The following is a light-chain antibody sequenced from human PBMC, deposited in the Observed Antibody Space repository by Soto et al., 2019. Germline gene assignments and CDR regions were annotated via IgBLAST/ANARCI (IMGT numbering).Light chain of an antibody. CDR1: SSDIGGYTY. CDR2: DVS. J-gene: IGLJ2*01. V-gene: IGLV2-11*01. CDR3: CSFAGPQSFEV. Sequence: QSVLTQPRSVSGSPGQSVTISCTGTSSDIGGYTYVSWYQQHPGKAPKVIIYDVSERPSGVPDRFSGSKSGNTASLTISGLQPEDEADYYCCSFAGPQSFEVFGEGTKGHRP.